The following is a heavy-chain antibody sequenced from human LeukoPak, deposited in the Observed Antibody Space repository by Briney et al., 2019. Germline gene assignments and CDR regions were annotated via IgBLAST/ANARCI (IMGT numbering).Heavy chain of an antibody. Sequence: PSETLSLTCTVSGGSISSNYWSWIRQPAGKGLEWIGRIYASGSTNYNPSLGSRVTMSVDTSKNQFSLKMNSVTAADTAVYYCARDYPPADYWGQGTLVTVSS. CDR3: ARDYPPADY. J-gene: IGHJ4*02. CDR1: GGSISSNY. CDR2: IYASGST. V-gene: IGHV4-4*07.